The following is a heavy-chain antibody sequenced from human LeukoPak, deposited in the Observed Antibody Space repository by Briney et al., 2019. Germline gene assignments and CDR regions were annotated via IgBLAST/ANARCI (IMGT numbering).Heavy chain of an antibody. D-gene: IGHD1-26*01. CDR2: IYYSGST. J-gene: IGHJ6*03. V-gene: IGHV4-59*01. CDR3: ARDRATYYYYYMDV. CDR1: GGSISSYY. Sequence: PSETLSLTCTVSGGSISSYYWSWIRQPPGKGLEWIGYIYYSGSTNYNPSLKSRVTISVDTSKNQFPLKLSSVTAADTAVYYCARDRATYYYYYMDVWGKGTTVTVSS.